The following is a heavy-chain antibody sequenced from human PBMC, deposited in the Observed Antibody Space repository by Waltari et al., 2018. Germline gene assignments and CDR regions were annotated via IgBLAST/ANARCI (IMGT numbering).Heavy chain of an antibody. J-gene: IGHJ2*01. D-gene: IGHD3-3*02. CDR2: IWYDGSNK. CDR1: GFTFSSYG. CDR3: ARDSLVPRGGYFDL. Sequence: QVQLVESGGGVVQPGRSLRRSCAASGFTFSSYGMPLLRQAPGRGLAGVAVIWYDGSNKYYADSVKGRFTISRDNSKNTLYLQMNSLRAEDTAVYYCARDSLVPRGGYFDLWGRGTLVTVSS. V-gene: IGHV3-33*01.